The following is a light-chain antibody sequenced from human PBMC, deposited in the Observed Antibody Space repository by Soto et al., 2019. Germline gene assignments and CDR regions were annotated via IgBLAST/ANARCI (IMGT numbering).Light chain of an antibody. V-gene: IGKV1-17*01. CDR3: VQHYSYPLT. CDR1: QDIGTD. Sequence: IQMTPSPSSLSASVGDRVTITCRASQDIGTDLGWYQQKPGKAPERLIYEASVLQSGVPSRFSGSGSGTEFTLTVSSLQPEDFATYYCVQHYSYPLTFGGGTKVDIK. J-gene: IGKJ4*01. CDR2: EAS.